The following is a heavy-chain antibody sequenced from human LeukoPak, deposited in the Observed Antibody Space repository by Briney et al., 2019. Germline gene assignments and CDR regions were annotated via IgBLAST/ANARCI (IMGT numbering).Heavy chain of an antibody. J-gene: IGHJ5*02. V-gene: IGHV4-4*07. CDR1: GGSINGYY. Sequence: SETLSLTCTVSGGSINGYYWSWIRQPAGKGLEWIGRVYNSESINYNPSLKSRVTMSIDTSKNQFYLKLNSVTAADTAVYYCARDRSSSYTRDWSDPWGQGALVTVSS. CDR3: ARDRSSSYTRDWSDP. CDR2: VYNSESI. D-gene: IGHD2-2*01.